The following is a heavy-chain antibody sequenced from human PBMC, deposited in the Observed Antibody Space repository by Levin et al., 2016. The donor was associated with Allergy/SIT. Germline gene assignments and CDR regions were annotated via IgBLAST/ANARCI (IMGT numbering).Heavy chain of an antibody. Sequence: SETLSLTCAVSGGSISSDNWWTWVRQPPGKGLEWLGRIYQTGSTTYNPSLKSRVTISVDTSKNQFSLKLTSVTAADTAMYYCARTTIFGVGGYYYYGMDVWGQGTTVTVSS. CDR3: ARTTIFGVGGYYYYGMDV. J-gene: IGHJ6*02. CDR1: GGSISSDNW. CDR2: IYQTGST. D-gene: IGHD3-3*01. V-gene: IGHV4-4*02.